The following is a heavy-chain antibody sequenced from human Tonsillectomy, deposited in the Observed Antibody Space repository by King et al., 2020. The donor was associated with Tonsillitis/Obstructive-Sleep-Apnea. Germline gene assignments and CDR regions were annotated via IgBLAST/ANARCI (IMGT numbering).Heavy chain of an antibody. CDR3: ARSALGTGAYNWFDP. CDR2: INPRGGST. D-gene: IGHD7-27*01. J-gene: IGHJ5*02. V-gene: IGHV1-46*01. Sequence: QLVQSGAEVKKPGASVKVSCKASGDTFSSYYMHWVRQAPGQGLEWMGIINPRGGSTSYAQKFQGRVTMTRDTSTTTVYMELSSLRSEDTAVYYCARSALGTGAYNWFDPWGQGTLVTVSS. CDR1: GDTFSSYY.